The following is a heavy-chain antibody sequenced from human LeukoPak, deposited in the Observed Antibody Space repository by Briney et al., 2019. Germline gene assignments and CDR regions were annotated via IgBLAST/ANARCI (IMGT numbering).Heavy chain of an antibody. Sequence: GGSLRLSCAASGFTFSSYAMSWVRQSPRKGLEWVSAISDSTDNTYYADSVKGRLTVSRDNSKNTLYLQMTSLRPEDTAIYYCAKRNTMVRGGPCFDYWGRGILVTVSS. D-gene: IGHD3-10*01. CDR1: GFTFSSYA. CDR2: ISDSTDNT. CDR3: AKRNTMVRGGPCFDY. J-gene: IGHJ4*02. V-gene: IGHV3-23*01.